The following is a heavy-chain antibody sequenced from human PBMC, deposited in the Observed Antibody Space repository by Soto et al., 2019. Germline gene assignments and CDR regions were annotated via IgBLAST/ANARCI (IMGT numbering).Heavy chain of an antibody. D-gene: IGHD1-1*01. J-gene: IGHJ4*02. CDR1: GFTFGDYA. Sequence: GGSLRLSCSGSGFTFGDYALTWFRQTPGKGLECVGFIRSRRYGGTPDYATSVRGRFTISRDDSRGVAYLQMNSLNSDDTGVYYCATLPRNGRGSSFNSWGQGTLVTVFS. CDR3: ATLPRNGRGSSFNS. V-gene: IGHV3-49*03. CDR2: IRSRRYGGTP.